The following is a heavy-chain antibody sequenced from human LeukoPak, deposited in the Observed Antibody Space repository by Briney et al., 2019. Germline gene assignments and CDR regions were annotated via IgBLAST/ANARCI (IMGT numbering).Heavy chain of an antibody. D-gene: IGHD4/OR15-4a*01. Sequence: GGSLRLSCAASGFTFSAAWMNWVRQAPGKGLEWVIRIKSKSNGGTTDFAAPVRDRFTISGDDSKNTLNLQMDSLRTEDTAVYYCVADLPGTNSPYFDYWGQGTLVTVSS. CDR3: VADLPGTNSPYFDY. CDR1: GFTFSAAW. J-gene: IGHJ4*02. V-gene: IGHV3-15*01. CDR2: IKSKSNGGTT.